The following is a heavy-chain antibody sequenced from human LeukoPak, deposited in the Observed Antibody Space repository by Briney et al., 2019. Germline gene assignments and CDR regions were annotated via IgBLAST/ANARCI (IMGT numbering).Heavy chain of an antibody. CDR3: ARDRAVVVHDI. V-gene: IGHV3-21*01. CDR1: GFTFSSYS. J-gene: IGHJ3*02. Sequence: GGSLRPSCAASGFTFSSYSMNWVRQAPGKGLEWVSSISSSSSYIYYADSVKGRFTISRDNAKNSLYLQMNSLRAEDTAVYYCARDRAVVVHDIWGQGTMVTVSS. D-gene: IGHD3-22*01. CDR2: ISSSSSYI.